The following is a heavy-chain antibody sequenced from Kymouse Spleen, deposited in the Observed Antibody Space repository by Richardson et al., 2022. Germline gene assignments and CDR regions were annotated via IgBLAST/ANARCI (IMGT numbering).Heavy chain of an antibody. V-gene: IGHV3-33*01. J-gene: IGHJ6*02. CDR3: ARYSNYYYYYGMDV. CDR1: GFTFSSYG. CDR2: IWYDGSNK. D-gene: IGHD4-11,IGHD4-11*01. Sequence: QVQLVESGGGVVQPGRSLRLSCAASGFTFSSYGMHWVRQAPGKGLEWVAVIWYDGSNKYYADSVKGRFTISRDNSKNTLYLQMNSLRAEDTAVYYCARYSNYYYYYGMDVWGQGTTVTVSS.